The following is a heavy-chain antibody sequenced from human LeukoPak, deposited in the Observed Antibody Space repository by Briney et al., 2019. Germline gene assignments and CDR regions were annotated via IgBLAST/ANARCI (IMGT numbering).Heavy chain of an antibody. CDR1: GGSISSGDYY. Sequence: SETLSLTCTVSGGSISSGDYYWSWIRQPPGKGLEWIGYIYYSGSTNYNPSLKSRVTISVDTSKNQFSLKLSSVTAADTAVYYCARAELMDSSGWYSGGGWFDPWGQGTLVTVSS. J-gene: IGHJ5*02. CDR3: ARAELMDSSGWYSGGGWFDP. V-gene: IGHV4-61*08. CDR2: IYYSGST. D-gene: IGHD6-19*01.